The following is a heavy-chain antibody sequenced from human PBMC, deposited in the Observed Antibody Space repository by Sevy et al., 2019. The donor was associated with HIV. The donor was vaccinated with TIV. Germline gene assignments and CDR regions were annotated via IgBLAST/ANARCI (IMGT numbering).Heavy chain of an antibody. V-gene: IGHV1-24*01. CDR1: GYTLTKLG. D-gene: IGHD3-22*01. Sequence: ASVKVSCKVSGYTLTKLGMHWVRQAPGKGLEWMGSFDPEDGETIYAQTFQGRLTMTEDTSTDTAYMDLSSLRSEDTAVDFCATTKDYYESSGSPFDYWGQGTVVTVSS. J-gene: IGHJ4*02. CDR2: FDPEDGET. CDR3: ATTKDYYESSGSPFDY.